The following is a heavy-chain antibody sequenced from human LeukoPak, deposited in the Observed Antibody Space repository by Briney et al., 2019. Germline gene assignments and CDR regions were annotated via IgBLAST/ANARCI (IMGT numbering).Heavy chain of an antibody. J-gene: IGHJ4*02. D-gene: IGHD1-26*01. CDR2: INHSGST. CDR1: GGSFSGYY. V-gene: IGHV4-34*01. CDR3: ARVVRRISRLERGSRLYYFDY. Sequence: PSETLSLTCAVYGGSFSGYYWSWILQPPGKGLEWIGEINHSGSTNYNPSLKSRVTISVDTSKNQFSLKLSSVTAADTAVYYCARVVRRISRLERGSRLYYFDYWGQGTLVTVSS.